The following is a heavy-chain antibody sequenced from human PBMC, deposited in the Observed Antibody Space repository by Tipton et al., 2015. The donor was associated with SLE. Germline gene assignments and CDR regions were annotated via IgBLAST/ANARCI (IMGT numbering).Heavy chain of an antibody. Sequence: SLRLSCAASGFTFSDYNMRWIRQAPGKGLEWLSDISSAGYTIYYADSVKGRFTISRDDAKNSLYLQMNSLRDDDTAIYYCARDYGDYGVGFDYWGQGILVTVSS. V-gene: IGHV3-11*04. CDR2: ISSAGYTI. J-gene: IGHJ4*02. CDR3: ARDYGDYGVGFDY. D-gene: IGHD4-17*01. CDR1: GFTFSDYN.